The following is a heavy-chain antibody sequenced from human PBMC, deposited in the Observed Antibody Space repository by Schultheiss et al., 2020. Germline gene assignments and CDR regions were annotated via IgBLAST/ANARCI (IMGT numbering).Heavy chain of an antibody. CDR3: AKDTTFYSSGSREYYFDY. CDR2: ISGSGGST. J-gene: IGHJ4*02. Sequence: GGSLRLSCAASGFTFSSYAMSWVRQAPGKGLEWVSAISGSGGSTYYADSVKGRFTISRDNSKNSLYLQMNSLRTEDTALYYCAKDTTFYSSGSREYYFDYWGQGTLVTVSS. CDR1: GFTFSSYA. V-gene: IGHV3-23*01. D-gene: IGHD6-19*01.